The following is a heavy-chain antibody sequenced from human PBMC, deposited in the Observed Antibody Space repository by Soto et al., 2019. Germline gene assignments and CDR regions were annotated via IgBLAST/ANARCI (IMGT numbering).Heavy chain of an antibody. V-gene: IGHV3-74*01. CDR3: LRGNSGCGNFDY. J-gene: IGHJ4*02. D-gene: IGHD5-12*01. CDR2: IKGDGSET. CDR1: GFTFSSYW. Sequence: GGSLRLSCAASGFTFSSYWMHWVRQAPGKGLVWVSRIKGDGSETNYADSVKGRFTISRDNAKNTLYLQLNSLRAEDTAVYYCLRGNSGCGNFDYWGQGTRVTASS.